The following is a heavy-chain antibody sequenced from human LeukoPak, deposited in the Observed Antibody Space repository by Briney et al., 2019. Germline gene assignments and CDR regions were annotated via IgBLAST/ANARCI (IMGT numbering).Heavy chain of an antibody. V-gene: IGHV3-23*01. J-gene: IGHJ4*02. Sequence: GGSLRLSCAASGFTFSSYTMSWVRQAPGKGLEWVSTITTSDGNTYYADSVKGRFTVSRDNSKNTLFLQMNSLRAEDTAVYYCAKDPYFDYWGQGTLVTVSS. CDR2: ITTSDGNT. CDR3: AKDPYFDY. CDR1: GFTFSSYT.